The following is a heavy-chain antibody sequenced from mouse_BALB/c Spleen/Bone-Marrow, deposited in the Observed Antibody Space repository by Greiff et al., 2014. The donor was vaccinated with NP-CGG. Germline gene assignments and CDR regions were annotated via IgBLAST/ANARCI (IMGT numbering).Heavy chain of an antibody. V-gene: IGHV1-15*01. CDR1: GYTFTDYE. J-gene: IGHJ4*01. CDR2: IDPETGGT. CDR3: TRSLYGNYVMDF. Sequence: QVQLKDSGAELVRPGASVALSCKASGYTFTDYEMHWVKQTPVHGLEWIGAIDPETGGTAYNQKFKGKATLTADKSSSTAYMELRSLTSEDSAVYYCTRSLYGNYVMDFWGQGTSVTVSS. D-gene: IGHD2-1*01.